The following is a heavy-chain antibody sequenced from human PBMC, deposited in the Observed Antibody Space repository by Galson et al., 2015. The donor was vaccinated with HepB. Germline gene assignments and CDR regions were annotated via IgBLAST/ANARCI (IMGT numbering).Heavy chain of an antibody. CDR3: ATYSYTIYDILTGLDY. J-gene: IGHJ4*02. CDR2: FDPEDGET. D-gene: IGHD3-9*01. CDR1: GYTLTELS. Sequence: QSGAEVKKPGASVKVSCKVSGYTLTELSMHWVRQAPGRGLEWMGGFDPEDGETIYAQKFQGRVTMTEDTSTDTAYMELSSLRSEDTAVYYCATYSYTIYDILTGLDYWGQGTLVTVSS. V-gene: IGHV1-24*01.